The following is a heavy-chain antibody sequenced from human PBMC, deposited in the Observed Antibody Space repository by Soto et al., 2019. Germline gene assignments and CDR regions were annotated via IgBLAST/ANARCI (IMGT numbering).Heavy chain of an antibody. CDR1: GFTFSSYG. J-gene: IGHJ4*02. CDR2: IWYDGSNK. CDR3: AREGGSYGQYYFDY. Sequence: HPGGSLRLSCAASGFTFSSYGMHWVRQAPGKGLEWVAVIWYDGSNKYYADSVKGRFTISRDNSKNTLYLQMNSLRAEDTAVYYCAREGGSYGQYYFDYWGQGTLVTVSS. D-gene: IGHD1-26*01. V-gene: IGHV3-33*01.